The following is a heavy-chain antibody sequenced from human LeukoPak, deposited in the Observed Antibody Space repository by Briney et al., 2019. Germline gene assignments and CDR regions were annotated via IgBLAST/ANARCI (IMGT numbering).Heavy chain of an antibody. V-gene: IGHV1-18*01. Sequence: ASVKVSCKASGYTFTSYGISWVRQAPGQGLEWMGWISAYNGNTNYAQKLQGRVTMTTGTSTSTAYMELRSLRSDDTAVYYCARDRKRYSSSWYWFDPWGQGTLVTVSS. CDR1: GYTFTSYG. J-gene: IGHJ5*02. CDR3: ARDRKRYSSSWYWFDP. D-gene: IGHD6-13*01. CDR2: ISAYNGNT.